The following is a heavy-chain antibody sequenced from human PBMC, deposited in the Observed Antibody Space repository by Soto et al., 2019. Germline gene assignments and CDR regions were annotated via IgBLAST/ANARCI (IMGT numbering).Heavy chain of an antibody. J-gene: IGHJ4*02. CDR1: GFTFSSYG. CDR3: AKDPSGSYYPLDY. V-gene: IGHV3-30*18. CDR2: ISYDGSNK. D-gene: IGHD1-26*01. Sequence: QVQLVASGGGVVQPGRSLRLSCAASGFTFSSYGMHWVRQAPGKGLEWVAVISYDGSNKYYADSVKGRFTISRDNSKNTLYLQMNSLRAEDTAVYYCAKDPSGSYYPLDYWGPGTLVTVAS.